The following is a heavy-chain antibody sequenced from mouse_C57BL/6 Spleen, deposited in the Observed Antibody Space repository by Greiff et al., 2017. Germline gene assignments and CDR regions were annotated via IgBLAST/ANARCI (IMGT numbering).Heavy chain of an antibody. CDR1: GFNIKDYY. CDR2: IDPEDGET. V-gene: IGHV14-2*01. Sequence: VQLQQSGAELVKPGASVKLSCTASGFNIKDYYMHWVKQRTEQGLEWIGRIDPEDGETKYAPQFQGKATITADTSSNTASLQLSSLTSEDTAVDYCARYRYYGSSYDYAMDYWGQGTSVTVSS. J-gene: IGHJ4*01. CDR3: ARYRYYGSSYDYAMDY. D-gene: IGHD1-1*01.